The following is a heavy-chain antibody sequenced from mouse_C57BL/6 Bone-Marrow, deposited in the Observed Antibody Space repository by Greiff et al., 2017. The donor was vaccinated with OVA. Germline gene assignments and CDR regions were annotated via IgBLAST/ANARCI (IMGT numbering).Heavy chain of an antibody. CDR2: IYPSDGDT. CDR3: AMEGPLYDYGSSPAGFAY. CDR1: GYTFTSSW. D-gene: IGHD1-1*01. V-gene: IGHV1-74*01. J-gene: IGHJ3*01. Sequence: QVHVKQPGAELVKPGASVKVSCKASGYTFTSSWMHWVKQRPGQGLEWIGRIYPSDGDTNYNQKFKGKATLTADKSSSTAYMQLSSLTSEDSAVYYCAMEGPLYDYGSSPAGFAYWGQGTLVTVSA.